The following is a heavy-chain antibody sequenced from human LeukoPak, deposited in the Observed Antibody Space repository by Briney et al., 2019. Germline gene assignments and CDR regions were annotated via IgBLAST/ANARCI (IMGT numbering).Heavy chain of an antibody. CDR1: GGSISSYY. J-gene: IGHJ6*03. D-gene: IGHD1-26*01. Sequence: SETLSLTCTVSGGSISSYYWSWIRQPPGKGLEWIGYIYTSGSTNYNPSLKSRATISVDTSKNQFSLKLSSVTAADTAVYYCARHASGSYYYYYIDVWGKGTTVTVSS. V-gene: IGHV4-4*09. CDR2: IYTSGST. CDR3: ARHASGSYYYYYIDV.